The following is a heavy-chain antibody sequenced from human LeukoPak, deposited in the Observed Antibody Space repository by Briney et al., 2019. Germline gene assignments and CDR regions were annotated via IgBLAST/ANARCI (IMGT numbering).Heavy chain of an antibody. J-gene: IGHJ4*02. CDR3: ARRGSNDILTGYLDY. CDR1: GGSFSGYY. Sequence: SETLSLTCAVYGGSFSGYYWSWIRQPPGEGLEWRGEINHSGSTNYNPALKSRVTISVDTSKNQFSLKLSSVTAADTAVYYCARRGSNDILTGYLDYWGQGTLVTVSS. V-gene: IGHV4-34*01. D-gene: IGHD3-9*01. CDR2: INHSGST.